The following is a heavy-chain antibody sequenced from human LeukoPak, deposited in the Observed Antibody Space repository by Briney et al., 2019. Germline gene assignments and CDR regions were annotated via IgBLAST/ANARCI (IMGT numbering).Heavy chain of an antibody. CDR3: AKDLGDLNDYGDYGSRY. D-gene: IGHD4-17*01. CDR2: ISGSGGNT. J-gene: IGHJ4*02. V-gene: IGHV3-23*01. Sequence: GGSLRLSCAASEFTFSRYAMSWVRQAPGKGLEWVSAISGSGGNTYYADSVKGRFTISRDNSKNTLYLQMNSLRAEDTAVYYCAKDLGDLNDYGDYGSRYWGQGTLVTVSS. CDR1: EFTFSRYA.